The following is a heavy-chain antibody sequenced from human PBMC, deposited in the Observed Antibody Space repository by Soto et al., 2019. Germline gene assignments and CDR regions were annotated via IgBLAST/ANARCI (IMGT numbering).Heavy chain of an antibody. CDR1: GYTFIRYG. CDR2: ISPYNDYT. Sequence: QVQLAQSANEVKKPGASVRVSCKAAGYTFIRYGIAWVRQAPGQGLEWMGWISPYNDYTVYAQKFQGRVRMPADPSTRKAYMNLMGLKSDDAAVYCCARGGYYDNSWGKLSHYGLDVWGQGTSVSVSS. J-gene: IGHJ6*02. V-gene: IGHV1-18*01. CDR3: ARGGYYDNSWGKLSHYGLDV. D-gene: IGHD3-16*01.